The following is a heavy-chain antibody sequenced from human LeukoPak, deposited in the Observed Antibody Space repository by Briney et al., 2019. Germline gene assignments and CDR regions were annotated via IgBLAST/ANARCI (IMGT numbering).Heavy chain of an antibody. J-gene: IGHJ4*02. CDR1: GESFSGYY. CDR3: ARGLASGYPPIPFDY. D-gene: IGHD3-3*01. Sequence: SETLSLTCAVFGESFSGYYWTWLRQPPGKGLEWIWEIIDSGSTNYNPSLKSRVNISVDTSKIQFSLNLSSVTAADTAVYYCARGLASGYPPIPFDYWGQGTLVTVSS. CDR2: IIDSGST. V-gene: IGHV4-34*12.